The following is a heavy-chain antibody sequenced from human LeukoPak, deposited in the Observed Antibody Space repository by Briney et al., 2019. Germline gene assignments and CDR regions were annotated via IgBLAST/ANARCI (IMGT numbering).Heavy chain of an antibody. J-gene: IGHJ4*02. CDR1: GFTFSSCG. CDR3: ARDGSLPDY. V-gene: IGHV3-21*01. CDR2: IGPTGTDR. Sequence: GGSLRLSCAASGFTFSSCGFNWVRQAPGKGLEWVSSIGPTGTDRYYADSVRGRFTISRDNAKNSMYLQMDSLRDEDTAVYYCARDGSLPDYWGQGTLVTVSS.